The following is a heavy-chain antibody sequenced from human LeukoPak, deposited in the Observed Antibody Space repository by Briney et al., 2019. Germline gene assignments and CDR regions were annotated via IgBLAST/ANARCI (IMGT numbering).Heavy chain of an antibody. D-gene: IGHD1-20*01. J-gene: IGHJ4*02. Sequence: GGSLRLSCAASGFTFSSYSMTWVRQAPGKGLEWVSSISSSSSYIYYADSVKGRFTISRDNAKNSLYLQMNSLRAEDTAVYYCARCSMTGTEEVNDHWGQGTLVTVSS. CDR2: ISSSSSYI. CDR3: ARCSMTGTEEVNDH. V-gene: IGHV3-21*01. CDR1: GFTFSSYS.